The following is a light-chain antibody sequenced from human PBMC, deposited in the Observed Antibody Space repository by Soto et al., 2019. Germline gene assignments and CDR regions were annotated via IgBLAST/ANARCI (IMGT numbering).Light chain of an antibody. Sequence: EIVMTQSPATLSVSPGEGATLSCRASQSVGNNLAWYQQKPGQAPRLLIYGASTRATGIPARFSGSGSGTDFTLTISRLEPEDFAVYYCQQYGSSGTFGQGTKVDIK. CDR1: QSVGNN. CDR2: GAS. J-gene: IGKJ1*01. CDR3: QQYGSSGT. V-gene: IGKV3-15*01.